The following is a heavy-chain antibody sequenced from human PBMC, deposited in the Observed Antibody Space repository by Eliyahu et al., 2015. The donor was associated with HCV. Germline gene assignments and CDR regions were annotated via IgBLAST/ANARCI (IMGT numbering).Heavy chain of an antibody. CDR2: IYYSGST. V-gene: IGHV4-31*03. J-gene: IGHJ4*02. Sequence: QVQLQXSGPGLXKPSQTLSLTCTVXGGSISSGGYYWSWIRQHPGKGLEWIGYIYYSGSTYYNPSLKSRVTISVDTSKNQFSLKLSSVTAADTAVYYCARVVVVVAAADYWGQGTLVTVSS. CDR1: GGSISSGGYY. CDR3: ARVVVVVAAADY. D-gene: IGHD2-15*01.